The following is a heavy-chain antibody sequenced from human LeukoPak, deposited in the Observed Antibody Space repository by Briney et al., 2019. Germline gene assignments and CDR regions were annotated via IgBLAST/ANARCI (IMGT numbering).Heavy chain of an antibody. D-gene: IGHD1-26*01. CDR3: ARDRRRDLLHAFDI. Sequence: SETLSLTCTVSGVTISRDYWSWIRQPPGKGLEWIAYIDYSWSTNYIPSLKSRLTISVDASKNQFSLTLSSVTAADTAVYYCARDRRRDLLHAFDIWGQGTMVTVS. CDR2: IDYSWST. J-gene: IGHJ3*02. V-gene: IGHV4-59*01. CDR1: GVTISRDY.